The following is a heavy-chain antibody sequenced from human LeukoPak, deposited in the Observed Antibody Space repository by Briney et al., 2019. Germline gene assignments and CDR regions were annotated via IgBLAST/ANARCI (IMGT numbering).Heavy chain of an antibody. D-gene: IGHD5-18*01. V-gene: IGHV3-48*01. Sequence: GGSLRLSCAASGFTFSTYSFNWVRQAPGKGLEWISYISHGSTRIFYADFLEGRFTVSRDDAKHALYLQMNSLRVDDTAVYFCARGVGYGYAMDSWGQGTLVTVSS. CDR2: ISHGSTRI. J-gene: IGHJ4*02. CDR1: GFTFSTYS. CDR3: ARGVGYGYAMDS.